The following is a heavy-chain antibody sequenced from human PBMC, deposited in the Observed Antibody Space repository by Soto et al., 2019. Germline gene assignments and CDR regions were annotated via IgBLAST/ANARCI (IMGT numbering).Heavy chain of an antibody. J-gene: IGHJ5*02. V-gene: IGHV1-2*02. CDR2: INPNSGGT. CDR1: GYTFTGYY. Sequence: QVQLVQSGAEVKKPGASVKVSCKASGYTFTGYYMHWVRQAPGQGLEWMGWINPNSGGTNYAQKFQGRVTMTRDTSISTAYMELSRLRSDDTAVYYCARDGWELKYFGAGWFDPWGQGTLVTVSS. D-gene: IGHD1-26*01. CDR3: ARDGWELKYFGAGWFDP.